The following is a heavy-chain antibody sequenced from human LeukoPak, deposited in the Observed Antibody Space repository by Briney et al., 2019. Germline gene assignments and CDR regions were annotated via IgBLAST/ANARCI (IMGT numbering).Heavy chain of an antibody. CDR3: ARGLRIAVAGNIDY. D-gene: IGHD6-19*01. CDR2: ISYDGPNK. J-gene: IGHJ4*02. V-gene: IGHV3-30*04. CDR1: GITFGDYG. Sequence: GGSLRLSCTGSGITFGDYGMSWVRQAPGKGLEWVAAISYDGPNKNYADSVKGRFTISRDNSKNTLYLQMNSLRAEDTAVYYCARGLRIAVAGNIDYWGQGTLVTVSS.